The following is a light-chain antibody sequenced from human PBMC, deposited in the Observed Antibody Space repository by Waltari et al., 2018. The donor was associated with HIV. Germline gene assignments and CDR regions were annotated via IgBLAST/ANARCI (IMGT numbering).Light chain of an antibody. V-gene: IGLV1-44*01. CDR2: SNN. CDR3: AAWDDSRNGEVI. J-gene: IGLJ2*01. Sequence: QSVLTQPPSASGTPGQRVTISCSGRNSNLGSNSVNWYQQVPGTAPKLLIYSNNQRPSGVPDRFSGSKSGNSASLAISGLRSEDEADYYCAAWDDSRNGEVIFGGGTKLTVL. CDR1: NSNLGSNS.